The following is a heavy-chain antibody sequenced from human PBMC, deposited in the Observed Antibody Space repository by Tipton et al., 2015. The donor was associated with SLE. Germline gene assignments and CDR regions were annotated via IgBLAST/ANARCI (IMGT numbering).Heavy chain of an antibody. CDR3: TTDPDTLIAAAGTDAFDI. V-gene: IGHV3-15*01. Sequence: SLRLSCAASGFTFSNAWMSWVRQAPGKGLEWVGRIKSKTDGGTTDYAAPVKGRFTISRDDSKNTLYLQMNSLKTEDTAVYYCTTDPDTLIAAAGTDAFDIWGQGTMVTVSS. J-gene: IGHJ3*02. D-gene: IGHD6-13*01. CDR1: GFTFSNAW. CDR2: IKSKTDGGTT.